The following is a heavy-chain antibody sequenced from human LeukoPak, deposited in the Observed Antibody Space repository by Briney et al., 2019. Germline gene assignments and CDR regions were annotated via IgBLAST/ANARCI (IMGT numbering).Heavy chain of an antibody. D-gene: IGHD3-22*01. CDR3: ARAYQNYYDSSNWFDP. CDR2: ISAYNGNT. V-gene: IGHV1-18*01. J-gene: IGHJ5*02. CDR1: GYTFTSYG. Sequence: ASVKVSCKASGYTFTSYGISWVRQAPGQGLEWMGWISAYNGNTNYAQKLQGRVTMTTDTSTSTAYMELRSLRSDDTAVYYCARAYQNYYDSSNWFDPWGQGTLVTVSS.